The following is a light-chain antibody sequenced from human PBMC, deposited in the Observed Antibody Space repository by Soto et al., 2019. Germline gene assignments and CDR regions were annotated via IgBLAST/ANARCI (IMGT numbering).Light chain of an antibody. V-gene: IGLV2-14*01. CDR2: EVD. CDR3: SSYTSSTPRV. Sequence: QSALTQPASVSGSPGQSITISCTGTSNDVGGYKYVSWYQQHPDKAPKLIIYEVDNRPLGVSDRFSGSKSGNTASLTISSLQPEDEADYYCSSYTSSTPRVFGAVTKLTVL. CDR1: SNDVGGYKY. J-gene: IGLJ1*01.